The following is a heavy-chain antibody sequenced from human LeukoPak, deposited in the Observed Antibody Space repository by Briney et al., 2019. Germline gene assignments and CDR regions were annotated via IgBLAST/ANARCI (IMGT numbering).Heavy chain of an antibody. V-gene: IGHV4-4*07. Sequence: SETLSLTCKVSGGSISGYYWAWIRQPAGKGLEWIGRIYPSGSTNYNPSLKSRVSMSIDTSKNQFSLKLSSVTAADTAVYYCARDYFRKGNAFDIWGQGSVVTVSS. CDR3: ARDYFRKGNAFDI. CDR2: IYPSGST. J-gene: IGHJ3*02. CDR1: GGSISGYY. D-gene: IGHD2/OR15-2a*01.